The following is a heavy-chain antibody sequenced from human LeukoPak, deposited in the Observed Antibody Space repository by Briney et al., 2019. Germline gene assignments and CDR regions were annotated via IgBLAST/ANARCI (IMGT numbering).Heavy chain of an antibody. D-gene: IGHD2-21*02. CDR2: ISSSSSYI. CDR1: GFTFSSYS. Sequence: GGSLRLSCAASGFTFSSYSMNWVRQAPGKGLEWVSSISSSSSYIYYADSVKGRFTISRDNSKNTLYLQMNSLRAEDTAVYYCAKDVIKHIVVVTAALDYWGQGTLVTVSS. J-gene: IGHJ4*02. V-gene: IGHV3-21*04. CDR3: AKDVIKHIVVVTAALDY.